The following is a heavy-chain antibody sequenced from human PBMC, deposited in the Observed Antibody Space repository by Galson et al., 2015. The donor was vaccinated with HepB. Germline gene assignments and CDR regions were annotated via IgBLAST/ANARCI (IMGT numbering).Heavy chain of an antibody. V-gene: IGHV1-18*01. J-gene: IGHJ6*02. CDR3: ARDTRGSGSYYYGMDV. CDR1: GYTFTSYG. CDR2: ISAYNGNT. D-gene: IGHD3-10*01. Sequence: SVKVSCKASGYTFTSYGISWVRQAPGQGLEWMGWISAYNGNTNYAQKLQGRVTMTTDTSTSTAYMELRSLRSDDTAVYYCARDTRGSGSYYYGMDVWGQGTTVTVSS.